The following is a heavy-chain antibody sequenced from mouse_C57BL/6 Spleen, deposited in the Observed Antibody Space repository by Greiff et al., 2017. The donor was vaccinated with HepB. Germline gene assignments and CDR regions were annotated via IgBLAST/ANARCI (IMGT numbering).Heavy chain of an antibody. V-gene: IGHV1-53*01. CDR1: GYTFTSYW. D-gene: IGHD2-1*01. Sequence: QVQLKQSGTELVKPGASVKLSCKASGYTFTSYWMHWVKQRPGQGLEWIGNINPSNGGTNYNEKFKSKATLTVDKSSSTAYMQLSSLTSEDSAVYYCAREEIYYGNYEGFAYWGQGTLVTVSA. CDR2: INPSNGGT. CDR3: AREEIYYGNYEGFAY. J-gene: IGHJ3*01.